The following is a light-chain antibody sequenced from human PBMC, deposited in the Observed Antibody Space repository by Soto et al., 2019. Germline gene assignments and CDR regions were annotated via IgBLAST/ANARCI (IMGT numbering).Light chain of an antibody. J-gene: IGKJ2*01. CDR3: QQYNSYPYT. CDR1: QSISSW. V-gene: IGKV1-5*01. CDR2: DAS. Sequence: DIQMTQSPSTLSASVGDRVTITCGASQSISSWLAWYQQKPGKAPKLLIYDASSLESGVPSRFSGSGSGTEFTLTFSSLQPDDFATYYCQQYNSYPYTFGQGTKLEIK.